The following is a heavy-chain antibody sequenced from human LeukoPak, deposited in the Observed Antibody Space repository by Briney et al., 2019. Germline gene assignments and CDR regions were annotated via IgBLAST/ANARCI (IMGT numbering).Heavy chain of an antibody. D-gene: IGHD1-26*01. CDR1: GFTFRSYA. J-gene: IGHJ4*02. V-gene: IGHV3-23*01. Sequence: GGSLRLSXAASGFTFRSYAMSWVRQAPGKGLEWVSAISGSGGSTYYADSVKGRFTISRDKSKNTLYLQMNSLRAEETAVYYCAKPSGSDPVDYWGQGTLVTVSS. CDR2: ISGSGGST. CDR3: AKPSGSDPVDY.